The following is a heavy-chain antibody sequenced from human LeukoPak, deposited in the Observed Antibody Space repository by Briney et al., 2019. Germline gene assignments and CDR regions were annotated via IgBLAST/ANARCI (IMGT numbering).Heavy chain of an antibody. J-gene: IGHJ3*02. D-gene: IGHD1-26*01. CDR3: ARDDIVGADDAFDI. V-gene: IGHV3-21*01. Sequence: GGPLRLSCAASGFTFSSYSMNWVRQAPGKGLEWVSSISSSSSYIYYADSVKGRFTISRDNAKNSLYLQMNSLRAEDTAVYYCARDDIVGADDAFDIWGQGTMVTVSS. CDR1: GFTFSSYS. CDR2: ISSSSSYI.